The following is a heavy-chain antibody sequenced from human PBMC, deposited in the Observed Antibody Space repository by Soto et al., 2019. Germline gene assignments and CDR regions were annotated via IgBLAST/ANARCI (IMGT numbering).Heavy chain of an antibody. CDR3: AADSTFVTRPDYYYGLDV. CDR2: IIPIFGTA. V-gene: IGHV1-69*13. J-gene: IGHJ6*04. D-gene: IGHD3-16*01. CDR1: GGTFTSYA. Sequence: GASVKVSCKASGGTFTSYAISWVRQAPGQGLEWMGGIIPIFGTANYAQKFQGRVTITADESTSTAYMELSSLRSEDTAVYYCAADSTFVTRPDYYYGLDVWGEGTTVTVSS.